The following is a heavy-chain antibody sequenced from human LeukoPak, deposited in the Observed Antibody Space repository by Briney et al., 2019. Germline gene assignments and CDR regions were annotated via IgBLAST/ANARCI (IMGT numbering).Heavy chain of an antibody. V-gene: IGHV3-23*01. D-gene: IGHD6-6*01. Sequence: PGGSLRLSCAASGFTFSNYAMSWVRQAPGKGLEWVSAINNSGGSTYYADSVKGRFTISRDNSKNTLHLQMNSLRAEDTAIYYCARVLGPARFEYYFDYWGQGTLVTVSS. CDR1: GFTFSNYA. CDR2: INNSGGST. CDR3: ARVLGPARFEYYFDY. J-gene: IGHJ4*02.